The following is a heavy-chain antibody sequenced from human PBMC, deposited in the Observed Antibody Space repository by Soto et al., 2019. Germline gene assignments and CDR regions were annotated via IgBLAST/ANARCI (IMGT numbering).Heavy chain of an antibody. V-gene: IGHV1-69*13. Sequence: GASVKVSCKASGGTFSSYAISWVRQAPGQGLEWMGGIIPIFGTANYAQKFQGRVTITADESTSTAYMELSSLRSEDTAVYYCARGGKVTTYYYYYGMDVWGQGTTVTVSS. CDR1: GGTFSSYA. J-gene: IGHJ6*02. CDR3: ARGGKVTTYYYYYGMDV. CDR2: IIPIFGTA. D-gene: IGHD4-4*01.